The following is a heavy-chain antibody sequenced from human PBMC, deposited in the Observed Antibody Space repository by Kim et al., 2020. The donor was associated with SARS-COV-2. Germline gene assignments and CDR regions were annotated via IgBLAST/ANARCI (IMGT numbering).Heavy chain of an antibody. Sequence: SETLSLTCTVSGGSISSDYWSWIRQPPGKGLEWIGYIYYSGSTNYNPSLKSRVTISVDTSKNQFSLKLSSVTAADTAVDYCAWERRGGGRYTANGDFDR. J-gene: IGHJ2*01. CDR2: IYYSGST. CDR3: AWERRGGGRYTANGDFDR. CDR1: GGSISSDY. V-gene: IGHV4-59*01. D-gene: IGHD3-9*01.